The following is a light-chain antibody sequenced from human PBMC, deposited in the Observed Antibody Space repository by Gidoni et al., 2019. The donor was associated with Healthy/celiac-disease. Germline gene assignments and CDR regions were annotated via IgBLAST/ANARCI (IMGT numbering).Light chain of an antibody. CDR3: QQSYNTVT. CDR2: AAS. Sequence: DIQMTQSPSSLSASVGDRVTITCRASQSISSYLNWYQQKPGKAPKLLIYAASSLQSGVPSRFSGSGSRTDFTLTISSLQPEDFATYYCQQSYNTVTFGGGTKVEIK. CDR1: QSISSY. V-gene: IGKV1-39*01. J-gene: IGKJ4*01.